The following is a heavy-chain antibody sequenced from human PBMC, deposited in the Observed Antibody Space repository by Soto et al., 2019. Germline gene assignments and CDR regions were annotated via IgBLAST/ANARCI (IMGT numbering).Heavy chain of an antibody. CDR2: IWYDGSNK. CDR1: GFTLSSYG. D-gene: IGHD2-15*01. J-gene: IGHJ5*02. Sequence: QVQLVESGGGVVQPGRSQRLSCAASGFTLSSYGMHWVRQAPGKTMEWVVVIWYDGSNKYYAESVKGRFTISRDNSKNTLYLQMNSLRAEDTAVYYCARDRYCSGGSCYFDWFDPWGQGTLVTVSS. CDR3: ARDRYCSGGSCYFDWFDP. V-gene: IGHV3-33*01.